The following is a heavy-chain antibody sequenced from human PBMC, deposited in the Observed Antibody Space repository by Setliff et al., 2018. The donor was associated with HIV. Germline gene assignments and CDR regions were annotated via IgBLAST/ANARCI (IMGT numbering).Heavy chain of an antibody. CDR3: ARGAFVVIPTARHDFDY. V-gene: IGHV1-2*02. D-gene: IGHD2-2*01. J-gene: IGHJ4*02. Sequence: GASVKVSCKASGYTFTSYDINWVRQATGQGLEWMGWINLNSGDTNYAEKFQGRVTMTRKTSVSTAYMQLSRLRYDDTAVYYCARGAFVVIPTARHDFDYWGQGALVTVSS. CDR2: INLNSGDT. CDR1: GYTFTSYD.